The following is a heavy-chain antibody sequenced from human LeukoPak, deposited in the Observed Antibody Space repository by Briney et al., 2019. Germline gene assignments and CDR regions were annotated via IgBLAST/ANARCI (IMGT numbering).Heavy chain of an antibody. CDR1: GFTFSSYS. Sequence: GGSLRLSCAASGFTFSSYSMNWVRQAPGKGLEWVSSISSSSSYIYYADSVKGRFTISRDNAKNSLYLQMNSLRAEDTAVYYCAKDYYISSWYGGVDYWGQGTLVTVSS. CDR2: ISSSSSYI. D-gene: IGHD6-13*01. V-gene: IGHV3-21*01. CDR3: AKDYYISSWYGGVDY. J-gene: IGHJ4*02.